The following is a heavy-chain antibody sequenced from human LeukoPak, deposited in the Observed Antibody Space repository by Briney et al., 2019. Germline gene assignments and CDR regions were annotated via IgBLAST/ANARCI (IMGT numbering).Heavy chain of an antibody. D-gene: IGHD3-3*01. CDR2: ISSSSSYI. CDR1: GFTFSSYS. Sequence: GGSLRLSCAASGFTFSSYSMNWVRQAPGKGLECVSSISSSSSYIYYADSVKGRFTISRDNAKNSLYLQMNSLRAEGTAVYYCASTPYDFWSGYYNYFDYWGQGTLVTVSS. J-gene: IGHJ4*02. CDR3: ASTPYDFWSGYYNYFDY. V-gene: IGHV3-21*01.